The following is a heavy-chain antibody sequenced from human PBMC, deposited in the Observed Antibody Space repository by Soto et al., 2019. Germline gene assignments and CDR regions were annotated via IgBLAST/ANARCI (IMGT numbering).Heavy chain of an antibody. CDR2: ISGSGGST. J-gene: IGHJ3*02. CDR1: GFTFSSYA. Sequence: EVQLLESGGGLVQPGGSLRLSCAASGFTFSSYAISWVRQAPGKGLEWVSAISGSGGSTYYADSVKGRFTISRDNSKNTLYLQMNSLRAEDTAVYYCAKYCSGGSCYAHDAFDIWGQGTMVTVSS. D-gene: IGHD2-15*01. V-gene: IGHV3-23*01. CDR3: AKYCSGGSCYAHDAFDI.